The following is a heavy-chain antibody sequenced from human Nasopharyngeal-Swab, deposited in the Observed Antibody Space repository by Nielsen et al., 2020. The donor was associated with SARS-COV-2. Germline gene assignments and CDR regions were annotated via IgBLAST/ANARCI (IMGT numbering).Heavy chain of an antibody. CDR2: VNNDGSNT. V-gene: IGHV3-74*01. Sequence: WGSLSLSCSASGFTFSSYLMHWVRQDPGKGLVWVSRVNNDGSNTNYADSVKGRFTISRDNAKNTLYLQMNSLRAEDTALYYCARALNEYFDLWGRGTLVAVSS. CDR3: ARALNEYFDL. J-gene: IGHJ2*01. CDR1: GFTFSSYL.